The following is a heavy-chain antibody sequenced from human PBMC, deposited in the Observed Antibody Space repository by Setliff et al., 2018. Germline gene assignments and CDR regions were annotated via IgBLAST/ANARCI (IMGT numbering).Heavy chain of an antibody. V-gene: IGHV4-59*11. Sequence: PSETLSLTCTLSGGSLTQRYWSWVRQPPRKGLEWIGYVYYNGNTNYSPSLKSRVTISADTSKNQVSLKLTSATAADTAVYYCARDRTAYNYGMDVWGQGTTVTVSS. CDR2: VYYNGNT. D-gene: IGHD5-18*01. J-gene: IGHJ6*02. CDR1: GGSLTQRY. CDR3: ARDRTAYNYGMDV.